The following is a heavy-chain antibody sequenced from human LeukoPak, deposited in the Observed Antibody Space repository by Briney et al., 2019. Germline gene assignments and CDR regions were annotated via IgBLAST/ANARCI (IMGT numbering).Heavy chain of an antibody. D-gene: IGHD2-21*01. CDR1: GYTFTSYD. Sequence: ASVKVSCKASGYTFTSYDINWVRQATGQGLEWMGWMNPNSGNTGYAQKFQGRVTITTDESTSTAYMELSSLRSEDTAVYYCARAGCGAFDIWGQGTMVTVSS. J-gene: IGHJ3*02. CDR2: MNPNSGNT. V-gene: IGHV1-8*01. CDR3: ARAGCGAFDI.